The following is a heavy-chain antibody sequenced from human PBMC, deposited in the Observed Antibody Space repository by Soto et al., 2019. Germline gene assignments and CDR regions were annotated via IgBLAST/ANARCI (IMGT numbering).Heavy chain of an antibody. CDR3: ARGVRSGYYESNWFDP. Sequence: PSETLSLTCTVSGGSISSYYWSWIRQPPGKGLEWIGYIYYGGSTNYNPSLKSRVTISVDTSKNQFSLKLSSVTAADTAVYYCARGVRSGYYESNWFDPWGQGTLVTVSS. CDR2: IYYGGST. CDR1: GGSISSYY. J-gene: IGHJ5*02. V-gene: IGHV4-59*01. D-gene: IGHD3-3*01.